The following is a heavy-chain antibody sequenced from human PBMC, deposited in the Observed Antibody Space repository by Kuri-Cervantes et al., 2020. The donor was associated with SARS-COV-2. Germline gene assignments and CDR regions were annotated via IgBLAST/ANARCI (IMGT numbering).Heavy chain of an antibody. D-gene: IGHD1-1*01. CDR1: GDSISRGGYS. CDR3: ARDGIPAATGFDY. J-gene: IGHJ4*02. V-gene: IGHV4-30-2*01. CDR2: VYQSGSA. Sequence: SQTLSLTCAVSGDSISRGGYSWSWTRQPPGKGLEWIGYVYQSGSAYYNPSLQSRVTLSIDRSKNTFSLKLTSVTAADSAVYFCARDGIPAATGFDYWSQGTLVTVSS.